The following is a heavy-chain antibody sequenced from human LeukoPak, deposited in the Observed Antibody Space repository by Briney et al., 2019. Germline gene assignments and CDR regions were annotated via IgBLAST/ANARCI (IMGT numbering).Heavy chain of an antibody. CDR1: GFTFTSYG. Sequence: PGRSLRLSCATSGFTFTSYGFHWVRQAPNKGLEWVAVIWFDRSRQYYIDTVRGRFTVSRDNSKNTIYLQMNSLRVEDTAIYYCARAGASSEIDYWGQGTLVTVSS. D-gene: IGHD1-26*01. CDR3: ARAGASSEIDY. CDR2: IWFDRSRQ. V-gene: IGHV3-33*01. J-gene: IGHJ4*02.